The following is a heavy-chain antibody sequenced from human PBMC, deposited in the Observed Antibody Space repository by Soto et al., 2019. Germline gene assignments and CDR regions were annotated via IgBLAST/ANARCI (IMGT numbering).Heavy chain of an antibody. V-gene: IGHV3-33*01. CDR3: ARDEQVVLMVYAATGMDV. Sequence: QVQLVESGGGVVQPGRSLRLSCAASGFTFSSYGMHWVRQAPGKGLEWVAVIWYDGSNKYYADSVKGRFTISRDNSKNTLYLQMNSLRAEDTAVYYCARDEQVVLMVYAATGMDVWGQGTTVTVSS. CDR1: GFTFSSYG. CDR2: IWYDGSNK. D-gene: IGHD2-8*01. J-gene: IGHJ6*02.